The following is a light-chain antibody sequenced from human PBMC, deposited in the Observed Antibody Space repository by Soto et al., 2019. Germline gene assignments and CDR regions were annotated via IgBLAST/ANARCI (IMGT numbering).Light chain of an antibody. V-gene: IGKV3-20*01. CDR1: QSVSSNY. CDR3: QQYETSPRA. Sequence: EIVSTQSPGTLSLSPGERATLSCRASQSVSSNYLAWYQQRPGQAPRLLIYDASSRATGIPDRFSGSGSGTDFTLTISRLEPEDFAVYYCQQYETSPRAFGQGTKVEIK. J-gene: IGKJ1*01. CDR2: DAS.